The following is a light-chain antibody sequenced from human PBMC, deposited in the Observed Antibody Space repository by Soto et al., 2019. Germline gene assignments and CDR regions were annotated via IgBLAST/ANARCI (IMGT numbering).Light chain of an antibody. CDR3: QQYSNWPRT. CDR2: GAS. J-gene: IGKJ1*01. V-gene: IGKV3-15*01. CDR1: QSVSTN. Sequence: EIVMTQSPATLSVSPGASATLSCRASQSVSTNLAWYQQKPGQVPRVLIYGASTRATEIPARFSGSGSGTEFTLTIDSLQSEDFAVYYCQQYSNWPRTFGQGTKVDIK.